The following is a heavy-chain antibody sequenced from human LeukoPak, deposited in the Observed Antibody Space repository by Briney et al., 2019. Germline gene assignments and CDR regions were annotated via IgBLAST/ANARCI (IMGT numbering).Heavy chain of an antibody. V-gene: IGHV4-61*02. CDR3: ARKPNRYYYGSGSSWFDP. CDR2: IYTSGST. J-gene: IGHJ5*02. Sequence: SETLSLTCTVSGGSISSGSYYWSWIRQPAGKGLEWIGRIYTSGSTNYNPSLKSRVTISVDTSKNQFSLKLSSVTAADTAVYYCARKPNRYYYGSGSSWFDPWGQGTLVTVSS. CDR1: GGSISSGSYY. D-gene: IGHD3-10*01.